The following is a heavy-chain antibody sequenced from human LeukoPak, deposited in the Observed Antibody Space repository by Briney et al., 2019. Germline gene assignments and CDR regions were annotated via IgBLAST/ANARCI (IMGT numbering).Heavy chain of an antibody. CDR1: GGTFSSYA. D-gene: IGHD2-2*02. CDR3: ARDLGYCSSTSCYSGLDV. V-gene: IGHV1-69*05. CDR2: IIPIFGAA. Sequence: SVKVSCKASGGTFSSYAISWVRQAPGQGLEWMGGIIPIFGAANYAQKFQGRVTITTDESTSTAYMELSSLRPEDTAVYYCARDLGYCSSTSCYSGLDVWAKGPRSPSPQ. J-gene: IGHJ6*04.